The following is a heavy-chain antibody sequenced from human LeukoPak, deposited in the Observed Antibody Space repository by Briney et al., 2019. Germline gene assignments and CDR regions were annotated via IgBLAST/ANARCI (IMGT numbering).Heavy chain of an antibody. V-gene: IGHV3-74*01. CDR3: ASISSSLIDY. CDR2: INSDGSST. D-gene: IGHD6-6*01. Sequence: GGSLRLSCAASGFTFSSYWMHWVRHAPGKGLVWVSRINSDGSSTIYPDSVKGRFTISRDNAKNTLYLQMSSLRAEDTAVYYCASISSSLIDYWGQGTLVTVSS. J-gene: IGHJ4*02. CDR1: GFTFSSYW.